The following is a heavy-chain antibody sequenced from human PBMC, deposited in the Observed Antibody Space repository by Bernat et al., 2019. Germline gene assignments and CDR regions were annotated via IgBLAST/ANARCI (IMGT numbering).Heavy chain of an antibody. CDR1: GFTFSSYS. Sequence: EVQLVESGGGLVKPGGSLRLSCAASGFTFSSYSMNWVRQAPGKGLEWVSYISSSSSYIYYADSVKGRFTISRDNAKNSLYLQMNSLRAEDTVVYYCARGTPRPNYDFWSGYPPFIDYGGQGTLVTVSS. CDR3: ARGTPRPNYDFWSGYPPFIDY. CDR2: ISSSSSYI. D-gene: IGHD3-3*01. J-gene: IGHJ4*02. V-gene: IGHV3-21*05.